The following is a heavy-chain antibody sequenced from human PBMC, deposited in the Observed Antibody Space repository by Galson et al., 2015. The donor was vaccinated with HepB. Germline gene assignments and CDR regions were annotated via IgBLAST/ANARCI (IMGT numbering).Heavy chain of an antibody. Sequence: SLRLSCAATGLSFSSCSMNWVRQAPGKGLEWVSYIDSVSSTIYYADSMKGRFTISRDNAKSSLYLQMNSLRDEDTAVYFCAKDRGTTSRPRGYFDNWGRGTLVTVSS. J-gene: IGHJ4*02. CDR1: GLSFSSCS. V-gene: IGHV3-48*02. D-gene: IGHD3-16*01. CDR3: AKDRGTTSRPRGYFDN. CDR2: IDSVSSTI.